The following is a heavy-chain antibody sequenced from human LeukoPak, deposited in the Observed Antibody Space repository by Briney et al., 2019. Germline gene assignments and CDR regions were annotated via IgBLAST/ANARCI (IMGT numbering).Heavy chain of an antibody. CDR2: ISGNGGNT. D-gene: IGHD3-3*01. Sequence: GGSLRLSCAASGFTFSDYIMLWVRQAPGKGLECVSVISGNGGNTYYANSVKGRFTISRDNSKNTLYLQMGSLRVEDMAVYYCARAFRPASDPHDFYDFGGRGTTVTVSS. V-gene: IGHV3-64*01. CDR1: GFTFSDYI. J-gene: IGHJ3*01. CDR3: ARAFRPASDPHDFYDF.